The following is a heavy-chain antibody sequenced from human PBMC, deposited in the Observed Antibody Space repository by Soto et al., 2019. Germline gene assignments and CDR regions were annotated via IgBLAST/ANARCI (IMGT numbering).Heavy chain of an antibody. CDR3: ARVYYDYIWGSYPLVY. V-gene: IGHV3-7*01. J-gene: IGHJ4*02. CDR2: IKQDGSEK. D-gene: IGHD3-16*02. Sequence: EVQLVESGGGLVQPGGSLRLSCAASGFTFSSHWMSWVRQAPGKGLEWLASIKQDGSEKHYVDSVKGRFTISRDNAKNSLYLQMNSLRVEDTAVYYCARVYYDYIWGSYPLVYWGPGTLVTVSS. CDR1: GFTFSSHW.